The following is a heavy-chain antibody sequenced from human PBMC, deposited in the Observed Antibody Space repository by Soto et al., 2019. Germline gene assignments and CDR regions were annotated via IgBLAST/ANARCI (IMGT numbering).Heavy chain of an antibody. CDR1: GGSFSGYY. D-gene: IGHD2-15*01. CDR2: INHSGST. J-gene: IGHJ4*02. Sequence: QVQLQQWGAGLLKPSETLSLTCAVYGGSFSGYYWSWIRQPPGKGLEWIGEINHSGSTNYNPSLKSRVTISVDTSKNQFSLKLSSVTAADTAVYYCARARVVVAASYFDYWGQGTLVTVSS. V-gene: IGHV4-34*01. CDR3: ARARVVVAASYFDY.